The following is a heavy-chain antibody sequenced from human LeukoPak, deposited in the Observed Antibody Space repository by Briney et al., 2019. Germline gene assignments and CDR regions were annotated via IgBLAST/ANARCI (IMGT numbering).Heavy chain of an antibody. CDR1: GFTFDDYA. D-gene: IGHD3-10*01. J-gene: IGHJ6*03. CDR3: AKDKVGSGSYFGYIDV. CDR2: ICWDGGST. V-gene: IGHV3-43D*03. Sequence: GGSLRLSCAASGFTFDDYAMHWVRQAPGKGLEWVSLICWDGGSTYYADSVKGRFTISRDNSKNSLYLQMNSLRAEDTALYYCAKDKVGSGSYFGYIDVWGKGTTVTVSS.